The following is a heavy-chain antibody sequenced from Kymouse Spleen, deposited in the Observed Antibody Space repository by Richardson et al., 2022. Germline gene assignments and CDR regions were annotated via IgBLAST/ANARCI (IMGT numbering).Heavy chain of an antibody. D-gene: IGHD1-20*01,IGHD1-7*01. Sequence: QLQLQESGPGLVKPSETLSLTCTVSGGSISSSSYYWGWIRQPPGKGLEWIGSIYYSGSTYYNPSLKSRVTISVDTSKNQFSLKLSSVTAADTAVYYCARQGYNWNNSPFDYWGQGTLVTVSS. J-gene: IGHJ4*02. V-gene: IGHV4-39*01. CDR3: ARQGYNWNNSPFDY. CDR2: IYYSGST. CDR1: GGSISSSSYY.